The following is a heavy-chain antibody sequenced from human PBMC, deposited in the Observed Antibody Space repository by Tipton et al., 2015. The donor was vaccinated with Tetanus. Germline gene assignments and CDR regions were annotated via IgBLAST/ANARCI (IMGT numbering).Heavy chain of an antibody. Sequence: SLRLSCTASGFVFSSAFMSWVRQAPGKGLEWVANIKEDASQKFYVDSVRGRFTISRDNAKNSLFLQMDSLRVEDTAVYYCARPSGNGWFRDDSWGQGTLVTVSS. CDR1: GFVFSSAF. CDR2: IKEDASQK. D-gene: IGHD6-19*01. J-gene: IGHJ4*02. V-gene: IGHV3-7*01. CDR3: ARPSGNGWFRDDS.